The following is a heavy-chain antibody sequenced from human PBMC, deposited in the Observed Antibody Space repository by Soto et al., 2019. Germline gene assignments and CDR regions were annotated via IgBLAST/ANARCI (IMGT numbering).Heavy chain of an antibody. CDR1: GFTFSSYG. D-gene: IGHD3-3*01. CDR3: ARDYEWYFVL. J-gene: IGHJ2*01. CDR2: IWYDGSNK. V-gene: IGHV3-33*01. Sequence: QVQLVESGGGVVQPGRSLRLSCAASGFTFSSYGMHWVRQAPGKGLEWVAVIWYDGSNKYYADSVKGRFTISSDNYKNTLYLQMNSLRAEDTAVYYCARDYEWYFVLWGRGTLVTVSS.